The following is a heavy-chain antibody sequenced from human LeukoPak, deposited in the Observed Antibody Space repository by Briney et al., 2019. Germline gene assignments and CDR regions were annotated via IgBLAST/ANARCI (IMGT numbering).Heavy chain of an antibody. CDR2: ISYDGSNK. Sequence: GFLRLSCAASGFTFSSYGMHWVRQAPGKGLEWVAVISYDGSNKYYADSVKGRFTISRDNSKNTLYLQMNSLRAEDTAVYYCAKSTAGIAAAGPTFDYWGQGTLVTVSS. V-gene: IGHV3-30*18. D-gene: IGHD6-13*01. J-gene: IGHJ4*02. CDR3: AKSTAGIAAAGPTFDY. CDR1: GFTFSSYG.